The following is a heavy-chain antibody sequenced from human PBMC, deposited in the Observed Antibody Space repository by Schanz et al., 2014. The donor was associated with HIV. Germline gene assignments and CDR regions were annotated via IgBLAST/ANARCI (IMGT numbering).Heavy chain of an antibody. Sequence: EVQLVESGGGLVQPGGSLTLSCAASGFSFSDSWMHWVRQVPGKGLLWVSRMNNDVSSRLYADSVKGRFTISRDNAKNTLYLQMNSLRDEDTAVYYCARRSSDGGYYDNWGQGTLVTVSS. D-gene: IGHD2-15*01. CDR3: ARRSSDGGYYDN. CDR2: MNNDVSSR. V-gene: IGHV3-74*01. J-gene: IGHJ4*02. CDR1: GFSFSDSW.